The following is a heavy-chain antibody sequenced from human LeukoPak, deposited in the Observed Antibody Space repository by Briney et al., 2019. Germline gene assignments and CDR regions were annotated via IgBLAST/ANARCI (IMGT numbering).Heavy chain of an antibody. CDR2: ISSSSSYI. CDR1: GFTFSSYS. V-gene: IGHV3-21*01. J-gene: IGHJ4*02. CDR3: ARAGLTVTTPFGY. Sequence: GGTLRLSCAASGFTFSSYSMNWVRQAPGKGLEWVSSISSSSSYIYYADSVKGRFTISRDNAKNSLYLQMNSLRAEDTAVYYCARAGLTVTTPFGYWGQGTLVTVSS. D-gene: IGHD4-17*01.